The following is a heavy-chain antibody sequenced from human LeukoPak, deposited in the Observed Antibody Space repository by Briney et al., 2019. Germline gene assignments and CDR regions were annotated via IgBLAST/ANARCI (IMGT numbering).Heavy chain of an antibody. V-gene: IGHV3-23*01. D-gene: IGHD4-17*01. Sequence: GGSLRLSCTASGFTFSNYALIWVRQAPERGLQWVSAITGSGAGTYYEDSVKGRFTISRDNSKNTLYLQMNSLRAEDTAIYYCAKDPNGDYVGAFDSWGQGTMVTVSS. CDR2: ITGSGAGT. CDR1: GFTFSNYA. CDR3: AKDPNGDYVGAFDS. J-gene: IGHJ3*02.